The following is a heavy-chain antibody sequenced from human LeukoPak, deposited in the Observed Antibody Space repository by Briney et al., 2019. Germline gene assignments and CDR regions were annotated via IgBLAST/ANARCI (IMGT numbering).Heavy chain of an antibody. Sequence: GGSLRLSCAASGFTFNVYSMNWVRQAPGKGLEWVSFISSSLDSSMYYADSVKGRFTISRDNAKNSLYLQMNSLRAEDTAVYYCVRDWAPASMQAAPFDCWGQGTLVTVSS. D-gene: IGHD2/OR15-2a*01. CDR2: ISSSLDSSM. V-gene: IGHV3-48*01. CDR3: VRDWAPASMQAAPFDC. CDR1: GFTFNVYS. J-gene: IGHJ4*02.